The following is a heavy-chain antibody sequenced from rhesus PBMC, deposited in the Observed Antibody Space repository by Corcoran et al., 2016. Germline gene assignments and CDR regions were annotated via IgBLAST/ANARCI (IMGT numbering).Heavy chain of an antibody. Sequence: EVQLVESGGGLAKPGGSLRLSCAASGFSFSDYYMYWVRQAPGKGLVWVSVISYTGGSTYYEESVKGRFTISRENAKNTLYLQMDSLRAEDTAVYYCARGDYSNYFDYWGQGVLVTVSS. CDR3: ARGDYSNYFDY. J-gene: IGHJ4*01. CDR1: GFSFSDYY. V-gene: IGHV3S18*01. D-gene: IGHD4-29*01. CDR2: ISYTGGST.